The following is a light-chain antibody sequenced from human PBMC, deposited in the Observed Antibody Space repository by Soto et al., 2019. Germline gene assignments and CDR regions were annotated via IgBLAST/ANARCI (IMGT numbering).Light chain of an antibody. CDR2: DVS. CDR1: SSDVGSYNY. J-gene: IGLJ2*01. Sequence: QSALTQPASVSGSPGQSITISCTGTSSDVGSYNYVSWYQQHPGKAPKLMIYDVSNRPSGVSNRFSGSKSGNTASLTISGLQGEDEADYYCSSHTSSSTLGVFGGGTKLTVL. V-gene: IGLV2-14*01. CDR3: SSHTSSSTLGV.